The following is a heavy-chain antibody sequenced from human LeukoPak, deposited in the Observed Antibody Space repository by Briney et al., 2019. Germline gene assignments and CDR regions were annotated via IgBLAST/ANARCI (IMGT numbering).Heavy chain of an antibody. D-gene: IGHD3-22*01. CDR2: ISYSGST. J-gene: IGHJ5*02. CDR3: AREPGFDSSGYLNWFDP. CDR1: GGSISSYY. Sequence: SETLSLTYTVSGGSISSYYWSWIRQPPGKGLEWIACISYSGSTTYNPPLKSRVTISVDTSKNQLSLKLSSVTAADTAVYYCAREPGFDSSGYLNWFDPWGQGTLVTVSS. V-gene: IGHV4-59*01.